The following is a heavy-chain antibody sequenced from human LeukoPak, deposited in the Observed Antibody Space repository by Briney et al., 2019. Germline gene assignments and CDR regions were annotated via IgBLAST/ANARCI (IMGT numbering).Heavy chain of an antibody. CDR3: ARDLRGYSSGWYGGY. D-gene: IGHD6-19*01. V-gene: IGHV3-30-3*01. CDR1: GFSFSAFP. CDR2: ISDDGSSK. Sequence: GESLKISCAASGFSFSAFPMHWVRQAPGKGLEWVAAISDDGSSKYNTDSVKGRFSISRDNSKNTLYLQMNSLRADDTGLYYCARDLRGYSSGWYGGYWGQGTLVTVCS. J-gene: IGHJ4*02.